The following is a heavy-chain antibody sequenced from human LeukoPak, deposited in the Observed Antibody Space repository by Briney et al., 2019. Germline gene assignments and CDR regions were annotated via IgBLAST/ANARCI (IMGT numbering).Heavy chain of an antibody. V-gene: IGHV3-48*03. CDR3: ARGWGSVGVHFDY. CDR1: GFTFSSYE. CDR2: ISSSGNPM. Sequence: GGSLRLSCAASGFTFSSYEMNWVRQAPGKGLELVSYISSSGNPMYYADSVKGRFTISRDNAKNSLYLQMNSLRADDTAVYYCARGWGSVGVHFDYWGQGTLVTVSS. J-gene: IGHJ4*02. D-gene: IGHD1-26*01.